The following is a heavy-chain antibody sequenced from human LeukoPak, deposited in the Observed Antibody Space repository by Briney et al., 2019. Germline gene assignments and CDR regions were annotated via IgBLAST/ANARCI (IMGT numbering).Heavy chain of an antibody. V-gene: IGHV3-43*02. Sequence: GGSLRLSCAASGFTFDDYAMHWVRQAPGKGLEWVSLISGDGGSTYYADSVKGRFTISRDNSKNSLYLQMNSLRTEDTALYYCAKDLGGPAASAEYFQHWGQGTLVTVSS. CDR1: GFTFDDYA. CDR3: AKDLGGPAASAEYFQH. CDR2: ISGDGGST. D-gene: IGHD2-2*01. J-gene: IGHJ1*01.